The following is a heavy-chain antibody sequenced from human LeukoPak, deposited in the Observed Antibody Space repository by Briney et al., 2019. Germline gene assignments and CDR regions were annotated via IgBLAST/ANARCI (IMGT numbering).Heavy chain of an antibody. J-gene: IGHJ4*02. CDR1: GFTFSSYS. CDR2: ISSSSKTI. V-gene: IGHV3-48*02. Sequence: GGSLRLSCAASGFTFSSYSMNWVRQAPGKGLEWVSYISSSSKTIYYADSVKGRFTISRDNAKNSLYPQMNSLRDEDSAVYYCARDQGIFDYWGQGTLVTVSS. CDR3: ARDQGIFDY.